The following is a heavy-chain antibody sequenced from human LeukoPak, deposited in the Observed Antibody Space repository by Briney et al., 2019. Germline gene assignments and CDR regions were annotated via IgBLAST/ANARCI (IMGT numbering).Heavy chain of an antibody. Sequence: PGGSLRLSCAASGFTFSSYAMSWVRQAPGKGLEWVSGISGSGDTTNYGDSVKGRFTISRDNSNNRLYLQMNSLRVEDTAVYYCARRGTYFGGFDYWGQGTLVTVPS. CDR1: GFTFSSYA. CDR3: ARRGTYFGGFDY. V-gene: IGHV3-23*01. J-gene: IGHJ4*02. CDR2: ISGSGDTT. D-gene: IGHD1-26*01.